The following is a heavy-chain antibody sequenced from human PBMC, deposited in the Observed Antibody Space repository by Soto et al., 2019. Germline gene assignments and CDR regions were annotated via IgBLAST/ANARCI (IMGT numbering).Heavy chain of an antibody. V-gene: IGHV4-31*03. CDR1: GGSISSGGYY. CDR3: ARGYCRGDCYSELYAEYWYFDL. D-gene: IGHD2-21*02. Sequence: QVQLQQSGPGLVKPSQTLSLTCTVSGGSISSGGYYWSWIRQHPGKGLEWIGYIYYSGSTYYNLSLKSRVTIPVDTSKNQFSLKLSSVTAADTAVYYCARGYCRGDCYSELYAEYWYFDLWGRGTLVTVSS. J-gene: IGHJ2*01. CDR2: IYYSGST.